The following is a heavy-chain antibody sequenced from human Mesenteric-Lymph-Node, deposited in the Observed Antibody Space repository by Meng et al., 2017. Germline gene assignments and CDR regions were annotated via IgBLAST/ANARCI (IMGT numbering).Heavy chain of an antibody. CDR2: IYYSGST. J-gene: IGHJ4*02. CDR3: ARDPGISVVIAFDF. CDR1: GGSISSGGYY. V-gene: IGHV4-31*03. D-gene: IGHD3-22*01. Sequence: QVQLQESGPGLVKPPQTLSLTCTVSGGSISSGGYYWSWIRQHPGKGLEWIGYIYYSGSTYYNPSLKSRVTISVDTSKNQFSLKLSSVTAADTAVYYCARDPGISVVIAFDFWGQGTLVTVSS.